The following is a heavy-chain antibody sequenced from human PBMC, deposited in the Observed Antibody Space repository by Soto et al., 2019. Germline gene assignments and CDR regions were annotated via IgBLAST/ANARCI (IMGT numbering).Heavy chain of an antibody. D-gene: IGHD2-2*01. J-gene: IGHJ6*02. CDR2: INPNSGGT. CDR1: GYTFTGYY. CDR3: ARGLVRYCSSTSCYPALDYYYYGMDV. Sequence: GASVKVSCKASGYTFTGYYMHWVRQAPGQGLEWMGWINPNSGGTNYAQKFQGRVTITADESTSTAYMELSSLRSEDTAVYYCARGLVRYCSSTSCYPALDYYYYGMDVWGQGTTVTVSS. V-gene: IGHV1-2*02.